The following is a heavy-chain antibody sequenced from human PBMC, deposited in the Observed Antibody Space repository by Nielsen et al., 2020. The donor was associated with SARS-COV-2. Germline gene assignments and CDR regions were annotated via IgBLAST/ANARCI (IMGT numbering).Heavy chain of an antibody. CDR1: GFTFRDYA. Sequence: GGSLRLSCVASGFTFRDYAMTWVRQAPGKGLEWVSTISGSGGGAYHADSVEGRFTVSRDNSKDTLYLQMNSLRGEDTALYYCAKVLYKSEWDPTIYGRDVWGQGTPV. V-gene: IGHV3-23*01. CDR2: ISGSGGGA. J-gene: IGHJ6*02. CDR3: AKVLYKSEWDPTIYGRDV. D-gene: IGHD1-14*01.